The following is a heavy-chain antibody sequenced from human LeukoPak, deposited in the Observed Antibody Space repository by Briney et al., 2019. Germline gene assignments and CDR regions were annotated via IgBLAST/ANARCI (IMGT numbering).Heavy chain of an antibody. CDR1: GFTVSGNY. J-gene: IGHJ4*02. V-gene: IGHV3-66*01. CDR3: ARERNLEIAVAGTIFDY. CDR2: IYSGGST. D-gene: IGHD6-19*01. Sequence: GSLRLSCAASGFTVSGNYMSWVRQAPGKGLEWVSGIYSGGSTYYADSVKGRFTISRDNSKNTLYLQMKSLRAEDTAVYYCARERNLEIAVAGTIFDYWGQGTLVTVSS.